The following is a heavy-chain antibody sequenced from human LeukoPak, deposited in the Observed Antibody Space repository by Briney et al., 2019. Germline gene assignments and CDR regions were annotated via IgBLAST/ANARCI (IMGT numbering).Heavy chain of an antibody. D-gene: IGHD3-10*01. CDR1: GGSMSSYY. CDR3: ARVIWFGGVFDY. J-gene: IGHJ4*02. V-gene: IGHV4-4*07. CDR2: IYTSGST. Sequence: PSETLSLTCTVSGGSMSSYYWSWIRQPAGKGLEWIGRIYTSGSTNYNPSLESRVTISVDTSRNQFSLKLSSVTAADTAAYYCARVIWFGGVFDYWGQGTLVTVSS.